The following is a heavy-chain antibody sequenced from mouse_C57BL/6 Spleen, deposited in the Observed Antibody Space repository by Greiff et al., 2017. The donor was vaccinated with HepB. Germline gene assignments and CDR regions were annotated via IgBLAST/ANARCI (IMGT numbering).Heavy chain of an antibody. V-gene: IGHV1-4*01. CDR2: INPSSGYT. CDR3: ARSGYFDV. Sequence: VQLQQSGAELARPGASVKMSCKASGYTFTSYTMHWVKQRPGQGLEWIGYINPSSGYTKYNQKFKDKATLTADKSSSTAYMQLSSLTSDDSAVYYCARSGYFDVWGTGTTVTVSS. CDR1: GYTFTSYT. J-gene: IGHJ1*03.